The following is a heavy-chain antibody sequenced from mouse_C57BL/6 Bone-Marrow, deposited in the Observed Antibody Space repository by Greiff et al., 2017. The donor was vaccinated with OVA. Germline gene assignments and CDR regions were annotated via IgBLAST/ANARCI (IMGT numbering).Heavy chain of an antibody. CDR1: GYTFTSYW. D-gene: IGHD1-1*01. J-gene: IGHJ1*03. CDR2: IDPSDSYT. V-gene: IGHV1-69*01. Sequence: QVQLQQPGAELVMPGASVKLSCKASGYTFTSYWMHWVKQRPGQGLEWIGEIDPSDSYTNYNQKFTGKSTLTVDKSYSNAYMQLSSLKSADSAVYYWAREEYDASSIGLWYFDVWVTGTTVTVSS. CDR3: AREEYDASSIGLWYFDV.